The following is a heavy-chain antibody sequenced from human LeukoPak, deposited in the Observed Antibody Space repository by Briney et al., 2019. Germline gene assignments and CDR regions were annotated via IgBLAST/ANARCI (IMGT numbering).Heavy chain of an antibody. V-gene: IGHV3-21*01. Sequence: PGGSLRLSCAASGFTFSSYSMNWVRQAPGKGLEWVSSISSSSSYIYYADSVKGRFTISRDNAKNSLYLQMNSLRAEDTAVYYCASTLTVWSGYYKDYWGQGTLVTVSS. CDR3: ASTLTVWSGYYKDY. CDR1: GFTFSSYS. D-gene: IGHD3-3*01. J-gene: IGHJ4*02. CDR2: ISSSSSYI.